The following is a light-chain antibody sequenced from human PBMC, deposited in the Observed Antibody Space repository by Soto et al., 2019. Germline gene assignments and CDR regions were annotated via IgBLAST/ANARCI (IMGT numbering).Light chain of an antibody. CDR1: QSASGN. CDR3: QQYNNWPPYT. J-gene: IGKJ3*01. CDR2: AAS. V-gene: IGKV3-15*01. Sequence: EIVMTQSPATLSVSPGERATLSCRASQSASGNLAWYQQKPGQAPRLLIYAASTRATGIPARFSGSGSGTEFTPTISSLQSEDFAVYYCQQYNNWPPYTFGPGTKVDIK.